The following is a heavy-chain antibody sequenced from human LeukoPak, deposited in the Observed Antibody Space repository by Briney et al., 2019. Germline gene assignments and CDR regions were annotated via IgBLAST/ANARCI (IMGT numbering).Heavy chain of an antibody. V-gene: IGHV3-23*01. Sequence: GASLRLSCAASGFTFSSYAMSWVSQAPGKGLEWVSAISGSGGSTYYADSVKGRFTISRDNSKNTLYLQMNSLRAEDTAVYYCAKFRLPVYYYDSSGYYFDYWGQGTLVTVSS. J-gene: IGHJ4*02. CDR3: AKFRLPVYYYDSSGYYFDY. CDR1: GFTFSSYA. D-gene: IGHD3-22*01. CDR2: ISGSGGST.